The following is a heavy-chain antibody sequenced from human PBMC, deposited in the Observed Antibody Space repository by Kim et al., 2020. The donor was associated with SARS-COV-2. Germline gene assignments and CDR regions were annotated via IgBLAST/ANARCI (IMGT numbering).Heavy chain of an antibody. CDR3: ATSGGAYYDSVSGYHWQEDDH. Sequence: GGSLRLSCAASGFNFENAWMNWVRQTPGKGLEWVGRIKTRTHPGTVNYAAAVKGRFTISRDDSKNILYLEMTSLKTEDTAVYYCATSGGAYYDSVSGYHWQEDDHWGQGVLVTVSS. CDR1: GFNFENAW. D-gene: IGHD3-3*01. J-gene: IGHJ4*02. V-gene: IGHV3-15*01. CDR2: IKTRTHPGTV.